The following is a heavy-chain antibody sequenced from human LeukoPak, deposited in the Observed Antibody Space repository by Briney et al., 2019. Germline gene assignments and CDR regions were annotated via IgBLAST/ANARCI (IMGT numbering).Heavy chain of an antibody. CDR1: GGSISSYY. J-gene: IGHJ4*02. CDR2: IYYSGST. CDR3: ARAMVRGVQY. V-gene: IGHV4-59*01. Sequence: KPSETLFLTCTVSGGSISSYYWSWIRQPPGKGLEWIGYIYYSGSTNYNPSLKSRVTISVDTSKNQFSLKLSSVTAADTAVYYCARAMVRGVQYWGQGTLVTVSS. D-gene: IGHD3-10*01.